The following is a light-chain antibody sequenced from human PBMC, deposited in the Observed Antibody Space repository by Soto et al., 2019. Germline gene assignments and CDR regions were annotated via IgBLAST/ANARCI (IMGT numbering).Light chain of an antibody. CDR2: DVS. V-gene: IGLV2-14*01. Sequence: QSALTQPASVSGSPGQSITISCTGTSSDVGGYNYVSWYQQHPGKAPKLMIYDVSNRPSGVSNRYSGSKSGNTASLTISGLQAEDEADYYCNSYTSSSTLLDVFGTGTKVTVL. J-gene: IGLJ1*01. CDR3: NSYTSSSTLLDV. CDR1: SSDVGGYNY.